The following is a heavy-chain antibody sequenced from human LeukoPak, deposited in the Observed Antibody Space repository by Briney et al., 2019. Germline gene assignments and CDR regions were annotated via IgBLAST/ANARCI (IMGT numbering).Heavy chain of an antibody. Sequence: GASVKVSCKVSGYTLTELSMHWVRQAPGKGLEWMGGFDPEDGETIYAQKFQGRVTMTEDTSTDTAYMELSSLRSDDTAVYYCARGPIVPAVIHQQLFDYWGQGTLVTVSS. J-gene: IGHJ4*02. CDR3: ARGPIVPAVIHQQLFDY. CDR2: FDPEDGET. CDR1: GYTLTELS. D-gene: IGHD2-2*02. V-gene: IGHV1-24*01.